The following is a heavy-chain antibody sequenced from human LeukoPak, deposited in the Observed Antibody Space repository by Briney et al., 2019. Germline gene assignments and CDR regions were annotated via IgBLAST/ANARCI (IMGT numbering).Heavy chain of an antibody. Sequence: SETLSPSCAASGGSISSGGYSWSWIRQPPGKGLEWIGYIYHSGSTYYNPSLKSRVTISVDRSKNQFSLKLSSVTAADTAVYYCARGDYYDSSGYYYVPYYFDYWGQGTLVTVSS. J-gene: IGHJ4*02. CDR3: ARGDYYDSSGYYYVPYYFDY. CDR2: IYHSGST. V-gene: IGHV4-30-2*01. D-gene: IGHD3-22*01. CDR1: GGSISSGGYS.